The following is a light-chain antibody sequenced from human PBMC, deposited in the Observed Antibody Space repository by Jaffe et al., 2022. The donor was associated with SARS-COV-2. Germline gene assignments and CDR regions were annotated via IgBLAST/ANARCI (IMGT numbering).Light chain of an antibody. V-gene: IGLV3-21*01. CDR2: YDN. CDR1: NIGSKS. J-gene: IGLJ3*02. Sequence: SYVLTQSPSVSVAPGQTARITCGGSNIGSKSVHWYQQKPGQAPVLVIHYDNDRPSGIPERFSGSNSGNTATLTISRVEAGDEADYYCQVWESSSFLWVFGGGTRLTVL. CDR3: QVWESSSFLWV.